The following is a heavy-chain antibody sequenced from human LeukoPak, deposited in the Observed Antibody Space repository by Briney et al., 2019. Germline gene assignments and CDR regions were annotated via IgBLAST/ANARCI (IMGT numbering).Heavy chain of an antibody. D-gene: IGHD2-21*01. CDR1: GFTFGSYS. CDR2: ISSSSSYI. Sequence: GGSLRLSCAASGFTFGSYSMNWVRQAPGKGLEWVSSISSSSSYIYYADSVKGRFTISRDNAKNSLYLQMNSLRAEDTAVYYCARVPGICGGDCYLDTPDAFDIWGQGTMVTVSS. J-gene: IGHJ3*02. CDR3: ARVPGICGGDCYLDTPDAFDI. V-gene: IGHV3-21*01.